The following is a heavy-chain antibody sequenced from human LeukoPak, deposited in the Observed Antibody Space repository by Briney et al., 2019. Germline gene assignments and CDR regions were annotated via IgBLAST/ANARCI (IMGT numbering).Heavy chain of an antibody. J-gene: IGHJ4*02. CDR3: VTRDGVSSGFFNLDY. V-gene: IGHV7-4-1*02. Sequence: ASVKVSCKASGYTFTHYAMNWVRQAPGQGLEWMGWINTSTGNPTYAQGFTGRFVFSLDTSVSTAYLQISSLKAEDTAVYYCVTRDGVSSGFFNLDYWGQGTLVTVSS. D-gene: IGHD3-22*01. CDR2: INTSTGNP. CDR1: GYTFTHYA.